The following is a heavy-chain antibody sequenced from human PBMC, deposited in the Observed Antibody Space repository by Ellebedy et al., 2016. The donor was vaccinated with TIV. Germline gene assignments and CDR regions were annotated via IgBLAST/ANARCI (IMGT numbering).Heavy chain of an antibody. J-gene: IGHJ4*02. CDR1: GGSFSDYY. V-gene: IGHV4-34*01. CDR3: ASGPRAKRRVISGMWTYPPDS. D-gene: IGHD2-15*01. Sequence: MPSETLSLTCAVFGGSFSDYYWTWIRQPPGTGLEWIGEINHSGSTNYNPSPKSRLTVSVDRSKNQFSLKLSSGTAADTAVYYWASGPRAKRRVISGMWTYPPDSWGQGILVTVSS. CDR2: INHSGST.